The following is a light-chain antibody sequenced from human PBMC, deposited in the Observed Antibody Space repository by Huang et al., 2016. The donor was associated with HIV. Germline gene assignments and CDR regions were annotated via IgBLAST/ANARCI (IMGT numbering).Light chain of an antibody. V-gene: IGKV3-20*01. CDR1: QSVSSSY. J-gene: IGKJ1*01. CDR2: GAS. Sequence: EIVLTQSPGTLSLSPGERATLSCRASQSVSSSYLAWYQQRPGQAPRLLIYGASGRATGIPDRFTGSASGTDFTLTISGLEPEDFAVYYCQQHGSSPWSFGQGSKVEIK. CDR3: QQHGSSPWS.